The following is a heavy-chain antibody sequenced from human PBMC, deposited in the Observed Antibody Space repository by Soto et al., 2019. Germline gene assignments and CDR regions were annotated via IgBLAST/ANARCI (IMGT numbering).Heavy chain of an antibody. Sequence: GGSLRLSCAASGFTVSSNYMSWVRQAPGKGLEWVSVIYSGGSTYYADSVKGRFTISRDNSKNTLYLQMNSLRAEDTAVYYCARDPRSHAAAYWGQGTLVTVSS. D-gene: IGHD3-16*01. V-gene: IGHV3-66*01. CDR3: ARDPRSHAAAY. J-gene: IGHJ4*02. CDR2: IYSGGST. CDR1: GFTVSSNY.